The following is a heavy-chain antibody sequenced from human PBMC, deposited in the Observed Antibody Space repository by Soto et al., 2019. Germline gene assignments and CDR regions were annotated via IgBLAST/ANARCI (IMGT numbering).Heavy chain of an antibody. V-gene: IGHV2-5*02. CDR3: ALRRQYCSGRSWYSHIFDY. D-gene: IGHD2-15*01. CDR1: GFSLSTTGVG. CDR2: IYWDDDK. Sequence: QITLKESGPTLVKPTQTLTLTCTFSGFSLSTTGVGVGWIRQPPGKALEWLALIYWDDDKRYSPSLESRLTITRDILKNQVVLTMTNVDPLDTATYYCALRRQYCSGRSWYSHIFDYWGQGTLVTGSS. J-gene: IGHJ4*02.